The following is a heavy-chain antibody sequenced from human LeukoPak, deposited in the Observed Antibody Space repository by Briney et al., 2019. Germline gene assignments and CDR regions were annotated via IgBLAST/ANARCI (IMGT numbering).Heavy chain of an antibody. J-gene: IGHJ6*03. D-gene: IGHD4-23*01. V-gene: IGHV1-8*03. Sequence: GASVKVSCKASGYTFTSYDINWVRQATGQGLEWMGWMNPNSGNTGYAQKFQGRVTITRNTSISTAYMELSSLRSEDTAVYYCARAGGMTTVVFYMDVWGKGTTVTVSS. CDR1: GYTFTSYD. CDR3: ARAGGMTTVVFYMDV. CDR2: MNPNSGNT.